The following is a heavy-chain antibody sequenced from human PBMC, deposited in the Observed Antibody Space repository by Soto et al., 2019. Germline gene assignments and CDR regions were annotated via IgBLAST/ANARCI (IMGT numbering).Heavy chain of an antibody. V-gene: IGHV1-18*01. CDR3: ARDLNDYIWGSYRSGAFDI. D-gene: IGHD3-16*02. CDR1: GYTFTSYG. J-gene: IGHJ3*02. CDR2: ISAYNGNT. Sequence: QVQLVQSGAEVKKPGASVKVSCKASGYTFTSYGISWVRQAPGQGLEWMGWISAYNGNTNYAQKLQGRVTITTDTSTSTAYMELRSLRSDVTAVYYCARDLNDYIWGSYRSGAFDIWGQGTMVTVSS.